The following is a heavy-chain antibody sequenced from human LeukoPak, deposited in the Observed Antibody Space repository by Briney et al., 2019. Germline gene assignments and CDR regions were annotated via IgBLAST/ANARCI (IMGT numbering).Heavy chain of an antibody. D-gene: IGHD3-10*01. CDR2: IYHSGNT. CDR3: ARYYGSQRRWFDP. V-gene: IGHV4-30-4*01. CDR1: GVSISSGDYF. Sequence: SQTLSLTCTVSGVSISSGDYFWSWIRQPPGRGLEWIGYIYHSGNTYYNPSLKSRVTMSVDTSKNQFSLKVNSVTAADTAVYYCARYYGSQRRWFDPWGQGTLVTVSS. J-gene: IGHJ5*02.